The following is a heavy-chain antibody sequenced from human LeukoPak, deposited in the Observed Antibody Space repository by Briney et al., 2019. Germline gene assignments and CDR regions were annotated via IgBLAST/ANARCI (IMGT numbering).Heavy chain of an antibody. J-gene: IGHJ4*02. CDR3: ARAVDYYDSSGLVEY. CDR1: GYTFTGYY. D-gene: IGHD3-22*01. V-gene: IGHV1-2*02. Sequence: GASVKVSCKASGYTFTGYYMHWVRQAPGQGLEWMGWINPNSGGTNYAQKFQGRVTMTRDTSISTAYMELSGLRSDDTAVYYCARAVDYYDSSGLVEYWGQGTLVTVSS. CDR2: INPNSGGT.